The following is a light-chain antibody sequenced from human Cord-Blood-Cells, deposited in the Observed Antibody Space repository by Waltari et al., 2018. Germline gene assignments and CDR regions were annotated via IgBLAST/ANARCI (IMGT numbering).Light chain of an antibody. CDR3: CSYAGSSTWV. V-gene: IGLV2-23*02. Sequence: QSALTQPASVTGSPGQSITISCTGTSSDVGSYNLVSWYQQHPGKPPKLMIYEVSKRPSVVSNRVSGSKSGTTASLTISWLQAEDEADYYCCSYAGSSTWVFGGGTKLTVL. J-gene: IGLJ3*02. CDR2: EVS. CDR1: SSDVGSYNL.